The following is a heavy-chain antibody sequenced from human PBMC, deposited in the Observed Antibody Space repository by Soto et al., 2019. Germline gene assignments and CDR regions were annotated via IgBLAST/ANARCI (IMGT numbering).Heavy chain of an antibody. CDR1: GDSISSNSAA. Sequence: HVQLQQSGPGLVKPSQTLSLTCAISGDSISSNSAAWNWIRQSPSRGLEWLGRTYYRSKWYNDYAVSVKSRITINPDTSKNQFPLQLNSVTPEDTAVYYGVRDGPDSYYHLDYWGQGTLVTVSS. J-gene: IGHJ4*02. D-gene: IGHD1-26*01. CDR3: VRDGPDSYYHLDY. CDR2: TYYRSKWYN. V-gene: IGHV6-1*01.